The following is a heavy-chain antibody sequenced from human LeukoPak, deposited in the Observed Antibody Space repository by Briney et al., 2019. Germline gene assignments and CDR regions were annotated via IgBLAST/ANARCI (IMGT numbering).Heavy chain of an antibody. CDR1: GFTFSTYW. D-gene: IGHD6-19*01. CDR3: ASGAVAGSHAY. Sequence: GGSLRLSCAASGFTFSTYWMHWVRQVPGKGLVWVSRINSDETRINYADSVKGRFTISRDNAKNMLYLHMNSLRAEDTAVYYCASGAVAGSHAYWGQGTLVTVSS. CDR2: INSDETRI. J-gene: IGHJ4*02. V-gene: IGHV3-74*01.